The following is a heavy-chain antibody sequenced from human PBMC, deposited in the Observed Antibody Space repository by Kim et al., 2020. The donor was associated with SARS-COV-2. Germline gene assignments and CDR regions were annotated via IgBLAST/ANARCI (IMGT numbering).Heavy chain of an antibody. V-gene: IGHV1-46*01. CDR2: INPSGGST. D-gene: IGHD3-22*01. J-gene: IGHJ1*01. CDR3: ASAEDYYDSSGYYDGYFQH. CDR1: GYTFTSYY. Sequence: ASVKVSCKASGYTFTSYYMHWVRQAPGQGLEWMGIINPSGGSTSYAQKFQGRVTMTRDTSTSTVYMELSSLRSEDTAVYYCASAEDYYDSSGYYDGYFQHWGQGTLVTVSS.